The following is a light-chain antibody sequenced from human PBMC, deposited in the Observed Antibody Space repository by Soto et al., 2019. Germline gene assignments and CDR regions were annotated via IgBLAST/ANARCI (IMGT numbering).Light chain of an antibody. CDR1: QSLLHINGYNY. CDR2: LGS. V-gene: IGKV2-28*01. Sequence: DIVMTQSPLSLPVTPGEPASISCRSSQSLLHINGYNYLDWYLQKPGQSPQLLIYLGSNRASGAPDRFSGSGSGTDFTLKISRVEAEDVGLYYCMQSLQTVFTFGPGTKVDIK. CDR3: MQSLQTVFT. J-gene: IGKJ3*01.